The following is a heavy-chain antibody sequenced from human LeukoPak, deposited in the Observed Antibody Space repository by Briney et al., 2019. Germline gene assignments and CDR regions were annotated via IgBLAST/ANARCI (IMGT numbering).Heavy chain of an antibody. V-gene: IGHV3-23*01. J-gene: IGHJ4*02. CDR3: AKGYDFWSGSTDY. D-gene: IGHD3-3*01. CDR2: ISGSGGST. CDR1: GGSFSGYY. Sequence: ETLSLTCAVYGGSFSGYYWSWVRQAPGKGLEWVSAISGSGGSTYYADSVKGRFTISRDNSKNTLYLQMNSLRAEDTAVYYCAKGYDFWSGSTDYWGQGTLVTVSS.